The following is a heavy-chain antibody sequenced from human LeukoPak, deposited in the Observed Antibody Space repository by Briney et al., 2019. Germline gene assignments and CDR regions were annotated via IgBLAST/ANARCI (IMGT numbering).Heavy chain of an antibody. J-gene: IGHJ4*02. V-gene: IGHV3-30*02. CDR3: AKDLEVGGNADPHSFDY. Sequence: PGGSLRLSCAASGFTFRSYCMHWVRQAPGKGLEWVGFIRYDGSNKYYADSVKGRFTTSSDNSKNTMYLQMNSLTAQATTVYYCAKDLEVGGNADPHSFDYWGQGTLVTVSS. D-gene: IGHD1-26*01. CDR1: GFTFRSYC. CDR2: IRYDGSNK.